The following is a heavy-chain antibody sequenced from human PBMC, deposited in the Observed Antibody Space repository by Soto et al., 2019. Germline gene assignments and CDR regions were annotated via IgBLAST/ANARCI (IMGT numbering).Heavy chain of an antibody. CDR2: ISSSSSYI. V-gene: IGHV3-21*01. Sequence: EVQLVESGGGLVKPGGSLRLSCAASGFTFSSYSMNWVRQAPGEGLEWVSTISSSSSYIYYADSVKGRITISRDNANNSLYLQMTSLRAGDTAVYYCARYSGYDLRADYWGQGALVTVSS. J-gene: IGHJ4*02. CDR1: GFTFSSYS. CDR3: ARYSGYDLRADY. D-gene: IGHD5-12*01.